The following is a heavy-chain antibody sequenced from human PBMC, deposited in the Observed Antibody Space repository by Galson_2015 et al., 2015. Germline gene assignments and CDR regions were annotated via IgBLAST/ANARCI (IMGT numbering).Heavy chain of an antibody. Sequence: SVKVSCKASGYTFTRYAIHWVRQAPGQRLEWMGWINAGNGNTKYSQKFQGRVTITRDTSASTAYMEPSSLRSEDTAVYYRARESVIYSGSYIYWGQGTLVTVSS. J-gene: IGHJ4*02. CDR2: INAGNGNT. V-gene: IGHV1-3*01. D-gene: IGHD1-26*01. CDR3: ARESVIYSGSYIY. CDR1: GYTFTRYA.